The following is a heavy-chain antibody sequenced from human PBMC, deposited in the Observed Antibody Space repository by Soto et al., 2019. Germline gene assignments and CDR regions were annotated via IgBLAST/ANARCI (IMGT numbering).Heavy chain of an antibody. CDR2: IYYSGST. V-gene: IGHV4-59*12. D-gene: IGHD3-3*01. CDR1: GGSISSYY. Sequence: PSETLSLTCTVSGGSISSYYWSWIRQPPGKGLEWIGYIYYSGSTYYNPSLKSRVTISVDTSKNQFSLKLRSVTAADTAVYYCAREQSSGYYIPDYGMDVWGQGTTVT. J-gene: IGHJ6*02. CDR3: AREQSSGYYIPDYGMDV.